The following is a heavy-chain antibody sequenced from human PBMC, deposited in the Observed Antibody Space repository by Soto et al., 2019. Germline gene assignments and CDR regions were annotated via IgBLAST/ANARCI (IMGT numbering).Heavy chain of an antibody. CDR2: ISSSSSYI. J-gene: IGHJ6*03. CDR1: GFTFSSYS. D-gene: IGHD2-2*01. Sequence: GGSLRLSCAASGFTFSSYSMNWVRQAPGKGLEWVSSISSSSSYIYYADSVKGRFTISRDNAKNSLYLQMNSLRAEDTAAYYCARGGGIVVVPATLNYYYMDVWGKGTTVTVSS. V-gene: IGHV3-21*01. CDR3: ARGGGIVVVPATLNYYYMDV.